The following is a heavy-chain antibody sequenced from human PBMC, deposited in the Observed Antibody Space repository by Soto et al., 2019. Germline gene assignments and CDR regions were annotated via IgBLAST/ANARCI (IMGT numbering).Heavy chain of an antibody. J-gene: IGHJ6*02. CDR3: AWGRGYSCFGYYYGMEV. V-gene: IGHV4-34*01. CDR1: GGSFSHYY. CDR2: TNHNGST. D-gene: IGHD5-18*01. Sequence: SDTLSITCAVHGGSFSHYYWSSTPHPPRKGLEWTGETNHNGSTNYNPPLKRRITISVNTPKNQFCLSRSPVTAADTAVYYCAWGRGYSCFGYYYGMEVWGQGTSVTVAS.